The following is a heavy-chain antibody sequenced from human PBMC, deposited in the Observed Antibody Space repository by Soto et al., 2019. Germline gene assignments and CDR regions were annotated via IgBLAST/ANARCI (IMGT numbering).Heavy chain of an antibody. V-gene: IGHV3-30-3*01. J-gene: IGHJ6*02. CDR2: ISYDGSNK. Sequence: QVQLVESGGGVVQPGRSLRLSCAASGFTFSSYAMHWVRQAPGKGLEWVAVISYDGSNKYYADSVKGRFTISRDNSKNTLYLQMNSLRAEDTAVYYCAREDYDFWSGLGPGDYYYGMDVWGQGTTVTVSS. CDR1: GFTFSSYA. CDR3: AREDYDFWSGLGPGDYYYGMDV. D-gene: IGHD3-3*01.